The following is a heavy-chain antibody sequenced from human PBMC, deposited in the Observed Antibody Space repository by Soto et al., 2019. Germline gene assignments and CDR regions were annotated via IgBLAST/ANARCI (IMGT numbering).Heavy chain of an antibody. J-gene: IGHJ4*02. CDR3: AKAAAAGTVNYFDY. D-gene: IGHD6-13*01. Sequence: LRLSCAASGFTFSSYAMSWVRQAPGKGLEWVSAISGSGGSTYYADSVKGRFTISTDNSKNTLYLRMNSLRAEDTDVYYCAKAAAAGTVNYFDYWGQGTLVTVSS. CDR2: ISGSGGST. V-gene: IGHV3-23*01. CDR1: GFTFSSYA.